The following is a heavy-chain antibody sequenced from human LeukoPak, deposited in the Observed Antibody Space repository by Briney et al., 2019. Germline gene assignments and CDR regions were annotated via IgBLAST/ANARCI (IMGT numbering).Heavy chain of an antibody. Sequence: GGSLRLSCATSGFTFSNYAVSWVRQAPGKGLEWVSSISGSGGTTYYADSVKGRFTISRDNSKNTLYLQMDSLRAEDTAVYYCAKDPYRASSGLVDYWGQGTLVTVSS. D-gene: IGHD5-12*01. V-gene: IGHV3-23*01. CDR3: AKDPYRASSGLVDY. CDR1: GFTFSNYA. CDR2: ISGSGGTT. J-gene: IGHJ4*02.